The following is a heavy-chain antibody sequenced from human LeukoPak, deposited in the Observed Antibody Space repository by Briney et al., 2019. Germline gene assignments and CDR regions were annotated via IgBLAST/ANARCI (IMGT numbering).Heavy chain of an antibody. V-gene: IGHV3-7*03. Sequence: PGGSLRLSCAASGFTFRNYWMSWVRQAPGKGLEWVANIKEDGSEKKYVDSVKGRFTISRDNSKNTLYLQMNSLRAEDAAIYYCARDRRLASFDYGGQGTLVTVSS. CDR2: IKEDGSEK. D-gene: IGHD6-25*01. CDR1: GFTFRNYW. J-gene: IGHJ4*02. CDR3: ARDRRLASFDY.